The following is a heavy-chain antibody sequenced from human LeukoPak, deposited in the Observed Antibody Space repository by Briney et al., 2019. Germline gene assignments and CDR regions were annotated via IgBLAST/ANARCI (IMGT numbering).Heavy chain of an antibody. Sequence: PGGSLRLSCTASGFPFSDYYISWIRQAPAKGVERDSYISSSGSTIYYADSVKGRFTISRDKAKNSLYLQVNSLRVEDTAVYYCAGALPRIVLTDAIDIWGQGTLVTVSS. CDR1: GFPFSDYY. J-gene: IGHJ3*02. CDR3: AGALPRIVLTDAIDI. CDR2: ISSSGSTI. D-gene: IGHD1-26*01. V-gene: IGHV3-11*04.